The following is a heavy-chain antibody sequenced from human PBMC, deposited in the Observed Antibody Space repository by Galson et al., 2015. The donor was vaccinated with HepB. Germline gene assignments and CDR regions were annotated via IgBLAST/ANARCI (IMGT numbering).Heavy chain of an antibody. CDR3: ALGSDYKWDY. Sequence: ETLSLTCAVSVDSLRDGQWWSWVRQPPGKGLEWIGEIHPSGTTNYDPSLKSRVTISVDRAKDEVSLMLKSVTAADTAVYFCALGSDYKWDYWGQGTLLTVSS. CDR2: IHPSGTT. V-gene: IGHV4-4*01. J-gene: IGHJ4*02. CDR1: VDSLRDGQW. D-gene: IGHD3-10*01.